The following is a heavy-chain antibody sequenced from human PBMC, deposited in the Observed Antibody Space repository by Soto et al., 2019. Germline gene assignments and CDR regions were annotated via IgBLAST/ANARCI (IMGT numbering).Heavy chain of an antibody. J-gene: IGHJ5*02. CDR3: ARDRQLVQDWFDP. CDR1: GFTFSSYN. D-gene: IGHD6-13*01. CDR2: ITSSSDYI. Sequence: PGGSLRLSCAASGFTFSSYNMNWVRQAPGKGLEWVSSITSSSDYIYYADSVKGRFTISRDNAKNSLYLQMNSLRAEDTAVYYCARDRQLVQDWFDPWGQGTLVTVSS. V-gene: IGHV3-21*01.